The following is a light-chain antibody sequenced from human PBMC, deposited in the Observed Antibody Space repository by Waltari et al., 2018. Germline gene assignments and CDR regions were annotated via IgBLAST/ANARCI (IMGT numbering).Light chain of an antibody. CDR1: SSNIGSNY. V-gene: IGLV1-47*01. Sequence: QSVLTQPPSASGTPGQRVTIYCSGSSSNIGSNYVYWYQQLPGTAPKLLIYTREQRPSGVPDRFSGSKSGTSASLAISGLRSEDEADYYCAAWDDSLSGRVFGGGTKLTVL. CDR3: AAWDDSLSGRV. CDR2: TRE. J-gene: IGLJ3*02.